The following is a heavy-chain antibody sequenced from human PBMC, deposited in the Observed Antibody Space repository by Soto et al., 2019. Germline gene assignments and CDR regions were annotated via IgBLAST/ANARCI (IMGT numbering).Heavy chain of an antibody. CDR1: GFTFSSYA. V-gene: IGHV3-23*01. J-gene: IGHJ4*02. CDR3: AYSTAHARFDY. Sequence: WGSLRLSCAASGFTFSSYAMSWVRQAPGKGLEWVSAISGSGGSTYYADSVKGRFTISRDNSRNTLYLQILSLRAEDTAVYYCAYSTAHARFDYWGQGTLVNVSS. CDR2: ISGSGGST. D-gene: IGHD4-4*01.